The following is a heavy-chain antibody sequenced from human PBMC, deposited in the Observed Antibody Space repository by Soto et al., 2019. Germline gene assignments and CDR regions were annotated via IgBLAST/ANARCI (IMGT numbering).Heavy chain of an antibody. J-gene: IGHJ4*02. V-gene: IGHV3-73*01. CDR1: GFTFSGSA. CDR3: TRVYGDYGKYYFDY. Sequence: PRLSCAASGFTFSGSAMHWVRQASGKGLEWVGRIRSKANSYATAYAASVKGRFTISRDDSKNTAYLQMNSLKTEDTAVYYCTRVYGDYGKYYFDYWGQGTLVTVSS. D-gene: IGHD4-17*01. CDR2: IRSKANSYAT.